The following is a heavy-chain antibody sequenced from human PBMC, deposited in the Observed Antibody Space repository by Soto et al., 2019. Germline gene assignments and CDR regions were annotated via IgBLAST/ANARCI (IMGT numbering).Heavy chain of an antibody. Sequence: GESLKISCKGSGYSFTSYWITWVRQLPVKGLEWMGRIDPSDSYTTYSRSFQGHITISVDKSISTAYLQWTSLKASDTAMYYCARHEGVPAADGLDVWGQGTTVTVPS. CDR1: GYSFTSYW. J-gene: IGHJ6*02. D-gene: IGHD2-2*01. CDR2: IDPSDSYT. CDR3: ARHEGVPAADGLDV. V-gene: IGHV5-10-1*01.